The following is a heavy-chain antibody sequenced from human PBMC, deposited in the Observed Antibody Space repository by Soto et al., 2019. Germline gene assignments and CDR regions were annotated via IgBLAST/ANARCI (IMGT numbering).Heavy chain of an antibody. CDR1: AFALSISGLG. CDR3: AHRRGIAGGGFDY. CDR2: IYSDDDK. V-gene: IGHV2-5*02. D-gene: IGHD6-19*01. J-gene: IGHJ4*02. Sequence: QITLKESGPTLEKPTQALTLTCTFSAFALSISGLGMGWVRQAPGKSLELLALIYSDDDKRYSPCLKNRLTITKDTSKNQVVLTMTNMDPVDTATYYCAHRRGIAGGGFDYWGQGTLVTVSS.